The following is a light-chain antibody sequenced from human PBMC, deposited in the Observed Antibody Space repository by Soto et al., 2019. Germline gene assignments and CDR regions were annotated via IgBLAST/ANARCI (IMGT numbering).Light chain of an antibody. CDR2: DVS. V-gene: IGKV3-15*01. Sequence: IVLTQSPATLSLSPWKRASLSCRASQNISNYLIWYQQKPGQAPRLLIYDVSTRATGIPARFSGSGSGTEFTLTISSLQSEDFAVYYCQQYNNWPWTFGQGTKVDIK. J-gene: IGKJ1*01. CDR3: QQYNNWPWT. CDR1: QNISNY.